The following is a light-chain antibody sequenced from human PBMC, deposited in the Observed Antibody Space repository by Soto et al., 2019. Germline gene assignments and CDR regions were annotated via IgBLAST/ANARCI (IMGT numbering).Light chain of an antibody. J-gene: IGKJ4*01. CDR1: QSVSSY. V-gene: IGKV3-20*01. CDR3: QQYGSSPLT. Sequence: EIVLTQSPATPSLSPGESASLSWRASQSVSSYLAWYQQKPGQAPRILIYGASSRATGIPDRFSGSGSGTDFTLTISRLEPEDFAVYYCQQYGSSPLTXGGGTKVDIK. CDR2: GAS.